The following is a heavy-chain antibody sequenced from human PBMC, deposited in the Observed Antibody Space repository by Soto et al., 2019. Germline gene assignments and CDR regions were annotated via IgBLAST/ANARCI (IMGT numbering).Heavy chain of an antibody. V-gene: IGHV1-69*12. Sequence: QVQLVQSGAEVKKPGSSVKVSCKASGGTFSTSAISWVRQAPGQGLEWVGGIMPVFPTPDYAQKFQGRVTITADEFTTTAYQELTSLRTDDTAVYYCARDKDSLELGGNYYYFLDVWCKGTAITVSS. CDR2: IMPVFPTP. CDR1: GGTFSTSA. J-gene: IGHJ6*03. D-gene: IGHD3-3*02. CDR3: ARDKDSLELGGNYYYFLDV.